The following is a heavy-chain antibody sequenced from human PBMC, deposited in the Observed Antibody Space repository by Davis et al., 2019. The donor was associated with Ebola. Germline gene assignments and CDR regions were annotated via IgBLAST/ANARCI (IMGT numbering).Heavy chain of an antibody. CDR3: ARRGEASPASGKYYFDY. Sequence: GESLKISCAASGFTFSSYAMSWVRQAPGKGLEWVSGLNRYGSSTFYADSVKGRFTISRDNSKSTLYLQMNSLRAEDTAVYYCARRGEASPASGKYYFDYWGQGTLVTVSS. V-gene: IGHV3-23*01. J-gene: IGHJ4*02. D-gene: IGHD3-10*01. CDR1: GFTFSSYA. CDR2: LNRYGSST.